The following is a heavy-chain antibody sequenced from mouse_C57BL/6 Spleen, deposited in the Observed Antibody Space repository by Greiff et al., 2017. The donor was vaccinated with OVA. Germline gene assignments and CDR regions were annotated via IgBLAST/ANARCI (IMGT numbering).Heavy chain of an antibody. CDR2: IDPSDSET. Sequence: QVQLQQPGAELVRPGSSVKLSCKASGYTFTSYWMHWVKQRPIRGLEWIGNIDPSDSETPYNQKFKDKATLTVDKSSSTAYMQLSSLTAEDSAVYDCARAGGNYCDYWGQGTTLTVSS. CDR3: ARAGGNYCDY. V-gene: IGHV1-52*01. CDR1: GYTFTSYW. J-gene: IGHJ2*01.